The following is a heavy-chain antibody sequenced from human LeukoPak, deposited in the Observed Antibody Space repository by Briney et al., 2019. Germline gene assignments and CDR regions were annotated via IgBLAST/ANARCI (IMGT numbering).Heavy chain of an antibody. CDR2: MNPNSGNT. CDR3: AREEYYGSGSYPDY. D-gene: IGHD3-10*01. V-gene: IGHV1-8*02. CDR1: GYTFTTLD. J-gene: IGHJ4*02. Sequence: ASVKVSCKASGYTFTTLDINWVRQATGQGLEWMGWMNPNSGNTGYAQKFQGRVTMTRNTSISTAYMELSSLRSEDTAVYYCAREEYYGSGSYPDYWGQGTLVTVSS.